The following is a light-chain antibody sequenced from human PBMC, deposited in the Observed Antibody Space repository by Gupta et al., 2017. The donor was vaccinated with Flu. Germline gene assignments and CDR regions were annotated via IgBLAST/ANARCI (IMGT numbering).Light chain of an antibody. V-gene: IGKV3-15*01. CDR2: GAS. J-gene: IGKJ4*01. CDR1: QSVSSN. Sequence: ASLSVSPGDRATLSCRASQSVSSNLAWYQQKPGQSPRLLIFGASTRATGAPARFSGSGSGTEFTLIISDLQSEDSAFYYCQQYNNWPPLTFGGGTKLEI. CDR3: QQYNNWPPLT.